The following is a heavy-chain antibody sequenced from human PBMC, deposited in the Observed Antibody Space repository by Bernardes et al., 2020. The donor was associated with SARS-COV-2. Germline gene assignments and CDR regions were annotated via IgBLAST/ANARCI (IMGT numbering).Heavy chain of an antibody. J-gene: IGHJ6*03. D-gene: IGHD3-3*01. CDR3: AKAQYYDFWSGYWNYYMDV. Sequence: GGSLRLSCAASGFTFDDYTMHWVRQAPGKGLEWVSLICWDGGSTYYADSVKGRFTISRDNSKNSLYLQMNSLRTEDTALYYCAKAQYYDFWSGYWNYYMDVCGKGTTVTVSS. CDR2: ICWDGGST. V-gene: IGHV3-43*01. CDR1: GFTFDDYT.